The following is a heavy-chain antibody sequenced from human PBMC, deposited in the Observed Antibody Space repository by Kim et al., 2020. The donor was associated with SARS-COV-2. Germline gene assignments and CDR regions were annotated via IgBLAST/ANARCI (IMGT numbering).Heavy chain of an antibody. CDR3: ARGDCSGGSCPFDY. D-gene: IGHD2-15*01. V-gene: IGHV6-1*01. J-gene: IGHJ4*02. Sequence: AVSVKSRITINPATSKNQFSLQLNSVTPEDTAVYYCARGDCSGGSCPFDYWGQGTLVTVSS.